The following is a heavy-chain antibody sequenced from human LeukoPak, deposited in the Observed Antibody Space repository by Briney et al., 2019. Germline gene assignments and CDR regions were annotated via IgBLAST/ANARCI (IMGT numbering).Heavy chain of an antibody. D-gene: IGHD2-15*01. Sequence: PGGSLRLSCAASGFTFSSYAMHWVRQAPGKGLEWVAVISFDGSNKYYAASKKGLSTLSRDNAKNTVYLQINSLRAEDTAVYYCASEGGYCSGGSCYPGYFQHWGQGTLVTVYS. CDR2: ISFDGSNK. CDR3: ASEGGYCSGGSCYPGYFQH. J-gene: IGHJ1*01. CDR1: GFTFSSYA. V-gene: IGHV3-30-3*01.